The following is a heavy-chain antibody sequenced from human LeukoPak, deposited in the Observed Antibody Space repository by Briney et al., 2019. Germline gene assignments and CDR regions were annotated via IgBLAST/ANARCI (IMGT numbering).Heavy chain of an antibody. CDR3: ARPESWYGSGWYAFGAFDI. CDR1: XYX. V-gene: IGHV4-39*01. CDR2: IXYXGTT. D-gene: IGHD6-19*01. Sequence: XYXXGXIXXXXXXXVXWXXSIXYXGTTYYNPSLKSRGTISVDTAKNQFSLKLSSVTAADTAVYYCARPESWYGSGWYAFGAFDIWGQGTMVTVSS. J-gene: IGHJ3*02.